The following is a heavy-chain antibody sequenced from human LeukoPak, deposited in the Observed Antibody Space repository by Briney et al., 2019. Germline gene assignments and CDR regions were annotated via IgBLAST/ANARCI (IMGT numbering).Heavy chain of an antibody. J-gene: IGHJ6*03. CDR3: ARRGGIFGVVMVYYYYMDV. CDR2: ISSSSSYI. D-gene: IGHD3-3*01. Sequence: PGGSLRLSCAASGFTFSSYSMNWVRQAPGKGLEWVSSISSSSSYIYYADSVKGRFTISRDNAKNSLYLQMNSLRAEDTAVYYCARRGGIFGVVMVYYYYMDVWGKGTTVTASS. V-gene: IGHV3-21*01. CDR1: GFTFSSYS.